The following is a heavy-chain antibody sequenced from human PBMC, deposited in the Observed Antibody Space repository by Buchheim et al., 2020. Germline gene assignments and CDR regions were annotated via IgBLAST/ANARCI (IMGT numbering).Heavy chain of an antibody. V-gene: IGHV4-4*02. Sequence: QVQLQESGPGLVKPSETLSLTCAVSGGSISGSDWWSWVRQPPGKGLEWFGEISSGGRSNYNPSLKSRVTISIDKARNQLSLKLTSVTAADTAVYYCARENWSGEGGYDCWGQGTL. CDR2: ISSGGRS. J-gene: IGHJ4*02. CDR3: ARENWSGEGGYDC. D-gene: IGHD3-3*01. CDR1: GGSISGSDW.